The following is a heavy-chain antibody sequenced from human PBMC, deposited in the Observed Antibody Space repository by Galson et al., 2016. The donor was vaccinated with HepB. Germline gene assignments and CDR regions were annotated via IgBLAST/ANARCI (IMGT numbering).Heavy chain of an antibody. V-gene: IGHV3-30*18. Sequence: SLRLSCAASGFFFSNYGMHWVRQAPGKGLAWVAVVSYDGYSKHYADSVKGRFTISRDNSKTTMYLQMNSLRVEDTAVYYCAKDVYTSGSEYGMDVCGQGTTVTVSS. CDR1: GFFFSNYG. CDR3: AKDVYTSGSEYGMDV. CDR2: VSYDGYSK. J-gene: IGHJ6*02. D-gene: IGHD3-10*01.